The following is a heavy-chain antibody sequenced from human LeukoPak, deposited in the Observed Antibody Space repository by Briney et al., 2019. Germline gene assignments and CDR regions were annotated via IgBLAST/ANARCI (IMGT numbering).Heavy chain of an antibody. D-gene: IGHD4-23*01. CDR1: GGSISSISSNNYH. J-gene: IGHJ6*02. V-gene: IGHV4-39*02. CDR3: AREMGVVTAHGIDV. Sequence: SETLSPTCIVSGGSISSISSNNYHWGWIRQPPGKGLEWIGSIYYSGSTYYNPSLKSRVTISVDTSKNQFSLKLSSVTAADTALYYCAREMGVVTAHGIDVWGQGTTVTVSS. CDR2: IYYSGST.